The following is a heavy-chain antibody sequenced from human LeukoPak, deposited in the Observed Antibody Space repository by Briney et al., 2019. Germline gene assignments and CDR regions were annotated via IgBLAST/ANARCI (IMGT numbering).Heavy chain of an antibody. CDR1: GFTLSSYL. V-gene: IGHV3-21*01. CDR3: ARGAPCGGDCSSWFDP. J-gene: IGHJ5*02. D-gene: IGHD2-21*02. CDR2: ISSSSSDI. Sequence: KSGGSLRLSCAASGFTLSSYLMNGVRQAPGKGLECVASISSSSSDISTADPVKGRSTIYSDTAQNSLFLQGNSLRAEDTAVYYCARGAPCGGDCSSWFDPWGQGTPVTVSS.